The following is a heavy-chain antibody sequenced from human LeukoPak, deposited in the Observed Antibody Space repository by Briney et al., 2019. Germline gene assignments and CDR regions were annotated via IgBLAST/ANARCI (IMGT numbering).Heavy chain of an antibody. D-gene: IGHD6-6*01. CDR1: GFTFCDYA. Sequence: GGSLRLSCTASGFTFCDYAMSWARQAPGQGLEWIGFIRSKVYGETTEYAASVKGRLTDSRDDSNSLAYLQMNSLQTEDTAVYYCTRLVPYLDSWGQGTLVTVSS. CDR3: TRLVPYLDS. CDR2: IRSKVYGETT. V-gene: IGHV3-49*04. J-gene: IGHJ4*02.